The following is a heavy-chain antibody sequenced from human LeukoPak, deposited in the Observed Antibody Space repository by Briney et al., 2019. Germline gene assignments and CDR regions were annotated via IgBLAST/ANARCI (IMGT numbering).Heavy chain of an antibody. Sequence: SETLSLTCAVYGGAFSGYYWSWIRQPPGKGLESVGNIDRRGSTKSNPSLKSRVTISLDTPKNQFSLKLSSVTAADTAVYYCARVNSGTVLITDYHYYYMDIWGRGTTVTV. V-gene: IGHV4-34*01. CDR3: ARVNSGTVLITDYHYYYMDI. CDR1: GGAFSGYY. D-gene: IGHD1-14*01. J-gene: IGHJ6*03. CDR2: IDRRGST.